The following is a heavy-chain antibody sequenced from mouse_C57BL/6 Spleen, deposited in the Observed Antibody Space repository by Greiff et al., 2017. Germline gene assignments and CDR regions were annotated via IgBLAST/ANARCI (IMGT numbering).Heavy chain of an antibody. V-gene: IGHV1-55*01. D-gene: IGHD1-1*01. CDR1: GYTFTSYW. CDR2: IYPGSGST. J-gene: IGHJ2*01. Sequence: QVQLQQPGAEFVKPGASVKMSCKASGYTFTSYWITWVKQRPGKGLEWIGEIYPGSGSTNYNEKFKSKATLTVDTSSSTAYMQLSSLTSEDSAVYDCARSFYGSSSYFDYWGQGTTLTVSS. CDR3: ARSFYGSSSYFDY.